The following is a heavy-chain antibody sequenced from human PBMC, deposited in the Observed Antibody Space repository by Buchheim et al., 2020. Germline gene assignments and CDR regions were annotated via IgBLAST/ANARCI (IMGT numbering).Heavy chain of an antibody. CDR2: IWYDGSNK. J-gene: IGHJ5*02. D-gene: IGHD6-13*01. CDR1: GFTFSSYG. Sequence: QVQLVESGGGVVQPGRSLRLSCAASGFTFSSYGMHWVRQAPGKGLEWVAVIWYDGSNKYYADSVKGRLTISRDNSKNTLYLQMNSLRAEDTAVYYCARGRQLVHHNWFDPWGQGTL. V-gene: IGHV3-33*01. CDR3: ARGRQLVHHNWFDP.